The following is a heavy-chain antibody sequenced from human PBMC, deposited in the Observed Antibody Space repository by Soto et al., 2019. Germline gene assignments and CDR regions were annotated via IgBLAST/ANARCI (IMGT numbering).Heavy chain of an antibody. CDR1: GYSFTSHW. CDR2: IDPSDSYT. Sequence: GESLKISCKGSGYSFTSHWISWVRQMPGKGLEWMGRIDPSDSYTNYSPSFQGHVTISADKSISTAYLQWSSLKASDTAMYYCARHEDTAMVSSWFDPWGQGTLVTVSS. D-gene: IGHD5-18*01. J-gene: IGHJ5*02. V-gene: IGHV5-10-1*01. CDR3: ARHEDTAMVSSWFDP.